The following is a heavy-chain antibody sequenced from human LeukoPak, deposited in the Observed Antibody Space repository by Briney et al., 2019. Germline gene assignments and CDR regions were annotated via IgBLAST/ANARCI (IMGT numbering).Heavy chain of an antibody. D-gene: IGHD5-18*01. CDR2: IIPIFGTA. J-gene: IGHJ4*02. CDR3: ARDVAPGGYSYGNFDY. CDR1: GYTFTGYY. V-gene: IGHV1-69*13. Sequence: GASVKVSCKASGYTFTGYYMHWVRQAPGQGLEWMGGIIPIFGTANYAQKFQGRVTITADESTSTAYMELSSLRSEDTAVYYCARDVAPGGYSYGNFDYWGQGTLVTVSS.